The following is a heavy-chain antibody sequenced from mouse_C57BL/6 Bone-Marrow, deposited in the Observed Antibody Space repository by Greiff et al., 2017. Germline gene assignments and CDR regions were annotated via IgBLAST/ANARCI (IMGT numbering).Heavy chain of an antibody. CDR2: IDPSDSYT. Sequence: VQLQQPGAELVKPWASVTLSCTASGYTFTSYWLQWVNQRPGQGLAWIGEIDPSDSYTNYNQTFKGKATLTVDTSSITAYMQLSSLPSEDSAVYYCAREVYSNSYFDYWGQGTTLTVSS. CDR1: GYTFTSYW. V-gene: IGHV1-50*01. J-gene: IGHJ2*01. CDR3: AREVYSNSYFDY. D-gene: IGHD2-5*01.